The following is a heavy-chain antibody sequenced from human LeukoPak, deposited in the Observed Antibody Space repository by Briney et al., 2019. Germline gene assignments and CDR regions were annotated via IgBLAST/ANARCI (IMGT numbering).Heavy chain of an antibody. D-gene: IGHD3-22*01. CDR1: GYTFTSYY. CDR2: INPSGGST. CDR3: ARDGFEYYYDSSGLLGDAFDI. J-gene: IGHJ3*02. Sequence: DSVKVSCKASGYTFTSYYMHWVRQAPGQGLEWMGIINPSGGSTSYAQKFQGRVTMTRDTSTSTVYMELSSLRSEDTAVYYCARDGFEYYYDSSGLLGDAFDIWGQGTMVTVSS. V-gene: IGHV1-46*01.